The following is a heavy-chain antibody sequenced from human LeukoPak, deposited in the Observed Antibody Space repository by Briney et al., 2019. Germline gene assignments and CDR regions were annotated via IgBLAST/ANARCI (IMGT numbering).Heavy chain of an antibody. V-gene: IGHV7-4-1*02. CDR2: INTDTGNP. Sequence: ASVKVSCKASGYTFTSYAMNWVRQAPGQGLEWMGWINTDTGNPTYAQGFTGRFVFSLDTSVSTAYLQITSLKAEDTAVYYCARAGLTGSKVAFDVWGQGTMVTVSS. D-gene: IGHD1-20*01. J-gene: IGHJ3*01. CDR1: GYTFTSYA. CDR3: ARAGLTGSKVAFDV.